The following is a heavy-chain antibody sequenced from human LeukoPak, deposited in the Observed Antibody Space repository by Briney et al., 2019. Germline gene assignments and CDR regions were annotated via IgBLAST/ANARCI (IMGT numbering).Heavy chain of an antibody. CDR1: GFTFSSYW. J-gene: IGHJ5*02. CDR2: INSDGSST. V-gene: IGHV3-74*01. CDR3: ARDRVLAGSYNWFDP. D-gene: IGHD3-10*01. Sequence: GGSLRLSCAASGFTFSSYWMHWVRQAPGKGLVWVSSINSDGSSTSYADSVKGRFTISRDNAKNTLYLQMNSLRAEDTAVYYCARDRVLAGSYNWFDPWGQGTLVTVSS.